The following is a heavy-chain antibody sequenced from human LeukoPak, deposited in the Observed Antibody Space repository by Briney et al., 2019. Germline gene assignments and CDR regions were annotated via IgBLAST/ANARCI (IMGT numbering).Heavy chain of an antibody. CDR3: ARQKSSNDPFDF. CDR2: IYPHNSDT. D-gene: IGHD6-6*01. V-gene: IGHV5-51*01. CDR1: GYSFTNYW. J-gene: IGHJ4*02. Sequence: GESLKISCKGSGYSFTNYWIGWVRQKPGKGLEWMGIIYPHNSDTTYSPSFQGQVTISADKSINTAYLQWSGLRASDTAIYYCARQKSSNDPFDFWGQGTLVTVSS.